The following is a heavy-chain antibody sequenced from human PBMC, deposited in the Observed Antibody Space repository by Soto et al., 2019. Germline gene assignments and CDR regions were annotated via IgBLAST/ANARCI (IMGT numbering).Heavy chain of an antibody. CDR2: IRSSGDRT. D-gene: IGHD1-1*01. Sequence: GGSLRLSCAASGFTFSSYAMSWVRQAPGKGLEWVSVIRSSGDRTYYADSVKGRFTISRDNSKNTLYMQMNSLRAEDTAVYYCAKQQGPGTPYYYDMDVWGQGTTVTVSS. CDR3: AKQQGPGTPYYYDMDV. J-gene: IGHJ6*02. CDR1: GFTFSSYA. V-gene: IGHV3-23*01.